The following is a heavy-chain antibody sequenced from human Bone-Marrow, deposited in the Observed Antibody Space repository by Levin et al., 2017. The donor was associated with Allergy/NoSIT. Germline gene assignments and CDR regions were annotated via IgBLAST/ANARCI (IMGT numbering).Heavy chain of an antibody. Sequence: ASVKVSCKASGYTFTSNYIHWVRQAPGQGLEWMGMINNSGGTKIYAQKFRGRVAMTRDTTTATVHMDLTSLTSEDTAMYYCARGFHDSSGYQLPCEFWGQGTLVTVSS. CDR3: ARGFHDSSGYQLPCEF. J-gene: IGHJ4*02. D-gene: IGHD3-22*01. CDR1: GYTFTSNY. V-gene: IGHV1-46*01. CDR2: INNSGGTK.